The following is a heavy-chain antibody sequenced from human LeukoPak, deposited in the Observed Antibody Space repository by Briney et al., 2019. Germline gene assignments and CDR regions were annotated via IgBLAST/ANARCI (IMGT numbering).Heavy chain of an antibody. J-gene: IGHJ4*02. V-gene: IGHV3-53*01. D-gene: IGHD2-21*01. CDR2: INSGGST. CDR1: GFTVSSNY. CDR3: ARDLFH. Sequence: GGSLRLSCAASGFTVSSNYMSWVHQPPGKGLEWVSVINSGGSTNYADSVKGRFTISRDNSKNTLYLQMSSLRAEDTAVYYCARDLFHWGQGTLVTVSS.